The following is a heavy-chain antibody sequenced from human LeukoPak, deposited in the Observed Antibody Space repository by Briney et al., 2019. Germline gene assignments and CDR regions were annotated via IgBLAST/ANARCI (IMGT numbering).Heavy chain of an antibody. J-gene: IGHJ5*02. CDR1: GGSFSGYY. CDR2: INHSAST. Sequence: PSETLSLTCAVYGGSFSGYYWSWIRQPPGKGLEWIGEINHSASTNYNPSLKSRVTISVDTSKNQFSLKLSSVTAADTAVYYCARSITMVRGVLPWGQGTLVTVSS. CDR3: ARSITMVRGVLP. D-gene: IGHD3-10*01. V-gene: IGHV4-34*01.